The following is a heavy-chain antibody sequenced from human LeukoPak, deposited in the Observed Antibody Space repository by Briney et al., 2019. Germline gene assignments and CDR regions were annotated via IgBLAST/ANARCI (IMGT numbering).Heavy chain of an antibody. V-gene: IGHV3-48*01. J-gene: IGHJ4*02. Sequence: GGSLRLSCAASGFTFSTYNMNWVRQAPGKGLEWVSYISSSSRTVYYADSVKGRFTISRDNAKNSLHLQMNNLRAEDTAVYYCARDRGRSSDWTAVDYWGQGTLVIVSS. CDR1: GFTFSTYN. CDR2: ISSSSRTV. D-gene: IGHD6-19*01. CDR3: ARDRGRSSDWTAVDY.